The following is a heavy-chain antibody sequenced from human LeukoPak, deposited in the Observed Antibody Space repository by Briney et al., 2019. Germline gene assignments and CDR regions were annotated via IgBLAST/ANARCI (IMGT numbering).Heavy chain of an antibody. CDR1: GFIFTTFA. J-gene: IGHJ4*02. D-gene: IGHD3-3*01. Sequence: GGSLRLSCAASGFIFTTFAMHWVRQAPGKGLEWVAVISYEGSNKYYADSVKGRFTISRDNSKNTLYLQMNSLRAEDTAVYYCARTPPSDFWSGYVFREYYFDYWGQGTLVTVSS. CDR2: ISYEGSNK. CDR3: ARTPPSDFWSGYVFREYYFDY. V-gene: IGHV3-30-3*01.